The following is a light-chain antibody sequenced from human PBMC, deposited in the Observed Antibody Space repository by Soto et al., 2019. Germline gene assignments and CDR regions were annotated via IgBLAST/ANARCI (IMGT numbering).Light chain of an antibody. J-gene: IGLJ3*02. Sequence: QSALTQPRSVSGSPGQSVTFSCIGTSSDIGTYNFVSWYQQNPGKAPKLLIYDVTKRPSGVPDRFSGSKSGNTASLTISGLQSEDEAEYDCCSYAVANTLVFGGGTKLTVL. CDR2: DVT. V-gene: IGLV2-11*01. CDR1: SSDIGTYNF. CDR3: CSYAVANTLV.